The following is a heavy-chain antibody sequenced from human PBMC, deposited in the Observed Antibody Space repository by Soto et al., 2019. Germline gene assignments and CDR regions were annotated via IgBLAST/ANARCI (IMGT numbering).Heavy chain of an antibody. D-gene: IGHD3-9*01. Sequence: GGSLRLSCAASGFTFSSYAMSWVRQAPGKGLEWVSAISGSGGSTYYADSVKGRFTISRDNSKNTLYLQMNSLRAEDTAVYYCAKSTIFPYYYYMDVWGKGTTVTVSS. V-gene: IGHV3-23*01. CDR2: ISGSGGST. J-gene: IGHJ6*03. CDR3: AKSTIFPYYYYMDV. CDR1: GFTFSSYA.